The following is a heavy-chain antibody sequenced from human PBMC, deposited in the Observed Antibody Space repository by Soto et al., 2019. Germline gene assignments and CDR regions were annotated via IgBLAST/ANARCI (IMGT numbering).Heavy chain of an antibody. V-gene: IGHV4-31*03. CDR3: ARSTGNWFDP. Sequence: SETLSLTCTVSGGSISSGGYYWSWIRQHPGKGLEWIGYIYYSGSTYYNPSLKSRVTISVDTSKNQFSLRLSSVTAADTAVYYCARSTGNWFDPWGQGTLVTVSS. J-gene: IGHJ5*02. CDR1: GGSISSGGYY. CDR2: IYYSGST.